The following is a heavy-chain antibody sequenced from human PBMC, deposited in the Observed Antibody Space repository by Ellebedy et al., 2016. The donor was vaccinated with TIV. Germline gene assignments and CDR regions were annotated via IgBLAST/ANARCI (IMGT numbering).Heavy chain of an antibody. V-gene: IGHV4-4*08. CDR3: ARDYYDYSAYSSYNWFDP. Sequence: MPSETLSLTCTVSGGSISTYYWSWIRQPPGKGLEWIGYIYYSGSTNYNPSLKSRVTISVDTSKNQFSLKLSSVTAADTAVYYCARDYYDYSAYSSYNWFDPWGQGTLVTVSS. CDR2: IYYSGST. CDR1: GGSISTYY. D-gene: IGHD3-22*01. J-gene: IGHJ5*02.